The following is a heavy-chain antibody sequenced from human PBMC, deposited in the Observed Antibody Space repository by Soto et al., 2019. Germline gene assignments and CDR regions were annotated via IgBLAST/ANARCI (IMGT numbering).Heavy chain of an antibody. J-gene: IGHJ6*02. V-gene: IGHV3-23*01. D-gene: IGHD5-18*01. Sequence: GGSLRLSCAASGFTFSSYAMSWVRQAPGKGLEWVSAISGSGGSTYYADSVKGRFTISRDNSKNTLYLQMNSLRTEDTAVYYGAKDQPYSYGTLGNYYYGMDVWGQGTTVTVSS. CDR2: ISGSGGST. CDR1: GFTFSSYA. CDR3: AKDQPYSYGTLGNYYYGMDV.